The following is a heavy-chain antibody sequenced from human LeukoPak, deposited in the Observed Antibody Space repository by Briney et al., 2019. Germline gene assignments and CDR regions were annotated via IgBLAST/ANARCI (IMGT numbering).Heavy chain of an antibody. J-gene: IGHJ4*02. V-gene: IGHV3-23*01. CDR1: GFTFSSYG. D-gene: IGHD3-3*01. CDR2: ISDSGGNT. Sequence: GGSLRLSCEASGFTFSSYGMNWVRQAPGKGLEWVSVISDSGGNTFYADSVKGRFTISRDNSKNKLYLQMNSLRAEDTAVYYCAKRRTNYDKLTLDFDYWGQGALVTVSS. CDR3: AKRRTNYDKLTLDFDY.